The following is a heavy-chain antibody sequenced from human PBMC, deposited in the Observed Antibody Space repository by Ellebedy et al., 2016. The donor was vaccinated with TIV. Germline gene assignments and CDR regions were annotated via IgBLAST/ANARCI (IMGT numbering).Heavy chain of an antibody. CDR2: INHSGST. D-gene: IGHD6-19*01. CDR3: ARGTVALQPLKYFDS. CDR1: GGSFSGYY. J-gene: IGHJ4*02. Sequence: SETLSLXXAVYGGSFSGYYWSWIRQPPGKGLEWIGEINHSGSTNYNPSLKSRVTISVGTSKNQFSLKLRSVTAADTAVYSCARGTVALQPLKYFDSWGQGTLVTVSS. V-gene: IGHV4-34*01.